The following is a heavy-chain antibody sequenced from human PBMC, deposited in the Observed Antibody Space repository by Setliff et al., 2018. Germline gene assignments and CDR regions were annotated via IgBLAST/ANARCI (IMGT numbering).Heavy chain of an antibody. D-gene: IGHD1-7*01. CDR2: IYPGDSHT. CDR1: GYSFSNFW. V-gene: IGHV5-51*01. Sequence: GESLKISCKGSGYSFSNFWIGWVRQMPGKGLEWMGIIYPGDSHTRYSPSFQGQVTISADKSISTAYLQWSSLKASDTAMYYCARHGLELRPSYNWFDPWGQGTLVTVSS. J-gene: IGHJ5*02. CDR3: ARHGLELRPSYNWFDP.